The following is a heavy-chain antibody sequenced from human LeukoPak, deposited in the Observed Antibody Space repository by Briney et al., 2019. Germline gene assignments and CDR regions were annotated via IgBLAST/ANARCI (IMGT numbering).Heavy chain of an antibody. J-gene: IGHJ4*02. CDR2: IYYSGST. CDR3: ARIYNYGHAEFDY. V-gene: IGHV4-61*05. D-gene: IGHD5-24*01. CDR1: GGSISSSSYY. Sequence: KSSETLSLTCTVSGGSISSSSYYWGWIRQPPGKGLEWIGHIYYSGSTNYNPSLKSRVTISVNTSKNQFSLRLTSVTAADTAVYYCARIYNYGHAEFDYWGQGTLVTVSS.